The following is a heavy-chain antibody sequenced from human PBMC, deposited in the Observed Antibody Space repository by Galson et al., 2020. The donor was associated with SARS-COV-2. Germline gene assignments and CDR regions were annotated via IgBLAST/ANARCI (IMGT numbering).Heavy chain of an antibody. D-gene: IGHD3-16*02. J-gene: IGHJ4*02. CDR2: ISSSSSTT. Sequence: GESLKISCAASGFTFSSYSMNWVRQAPGQGLEWVSYISSSSSTTYYADSVKGRFTISRDNAKNSLYLQMNSLRDEDTAVYYCARDERDYVWGSYRPTSPDYWGQGTLVTVSS. CDR1: GFTFSSYS. CDR3: ARDERDYVWGSYRPTSPDY. V-gene: IGHV3-48*02.